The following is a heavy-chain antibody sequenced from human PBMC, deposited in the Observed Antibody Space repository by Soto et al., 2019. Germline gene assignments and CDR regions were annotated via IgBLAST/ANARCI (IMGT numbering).Heavy chain of an antibody. D-gene: IGHD1-7*01. J-gene: IGHJ6*02. CDR2: IWYDGSNK. CDR3: AREFGITGTTSYYYGMDV. V-gene: IGHV3-33*01. CDR1: GSTFRSYA. Sequence: SLRLSCEPSGSTFRSYAMHWVRQAPGKGLVWVAVIWYDGSNKYYADSVKGRFTISRDNSKNTLYLQMNSLRAEDTAVYYCAREFGITGTTSYYYGMDVWGQGTMVTVSS.